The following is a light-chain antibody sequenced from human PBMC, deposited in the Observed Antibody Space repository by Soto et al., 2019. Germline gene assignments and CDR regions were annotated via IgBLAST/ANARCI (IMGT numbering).Light chain of an antibody. J-gene: IGLJ3*02. CDR3: AAWDDSLNGWV. CDR2: SNN. Sequence: QSVLTQPPSASGTPGQRVTISCSGSSSNIESNTVNWYQQVPETAPKLLIYSNNQRPSGVPDRFSGSKSGTSASLAISGLQSEDEGDYYCAAWDDSLNGWVFGGGTKLTVL. V-gene: IGLV1-44*01. CDR1: SSNIESNT.